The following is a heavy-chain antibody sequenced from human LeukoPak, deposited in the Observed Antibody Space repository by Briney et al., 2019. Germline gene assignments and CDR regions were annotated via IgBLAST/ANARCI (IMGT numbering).Heavy chain of an antibody. D-gene: IGHD4-23*01. Sequence: PGGSLRLSCAASGFTFGRFEMNWVRQGPGRGLEWVSYISGSGSTKYYAETAKGRFTISRDNGKNSLYLQMNSLRAEDTAVYYCARDYGGVMFDSWGQGTLVTVSS. CDR3: ARDYGGVMFDS. J-gene: IGHJ4*02. CDR2: ISGSGSTK. CDR1: GFTFGRFE. V-gene: IGHV3-48*03.